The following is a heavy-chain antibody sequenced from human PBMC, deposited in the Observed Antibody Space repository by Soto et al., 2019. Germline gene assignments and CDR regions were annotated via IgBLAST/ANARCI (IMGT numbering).Heavy chain of an antibody. CDR2: IYYSGST. J-gene: IGHJ4*02. D-gene: IGHD3-3*01. Sequence: SETLSLTCTVSGGSISSYYWSWIRQPPGKGLEWIGYIYYSGSTNYNPSLKSRVTISVDTSKNQFSLKLSSVTAADTAVYYCARVGHYDFWSGYYGPFDYWGQGTLVTVSS. CDR1: GGSISSYY. CDR3: ARVGHYDFWSGYYGPFDY. V-gene: IGHV4-59*01.